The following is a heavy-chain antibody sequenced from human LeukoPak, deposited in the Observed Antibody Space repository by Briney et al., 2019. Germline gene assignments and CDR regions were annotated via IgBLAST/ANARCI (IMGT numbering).Heavy chain of an antibody. CDR3: ARDEEGGSYPLDY. V-gene: IGHV3-20*04. Sequence: GGSLRLSCAASGFTFDDYGMSWVRHAPGKGLEWVSGINWNGGSTGYADSVKGRFTISRDNAKNYLYVQMNSLRAEDTALYYCARDEEGGSYPLDYWGQGTLVTVSS. J-gene: IGHJ4*02. CDR2: INWNGGST. CDR1: GFTFDDYG. D-gene: IGHD1-26*01.